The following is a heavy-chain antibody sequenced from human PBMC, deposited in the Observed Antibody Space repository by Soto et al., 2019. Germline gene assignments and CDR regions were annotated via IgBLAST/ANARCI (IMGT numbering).Heavy chain of an antibody. Sequence: GASVKVSCKASGGTFSSYAISWVRQAPGQGLEWMGGIIPIFGTANYAQKFQGRVTITADESTSTAYMELSSLRSEDTAVYYCARDRGFYSSSLRGLYYYYGMDVWGQGTTVTVSS. V-gene: IGHV1-69*13. CDR2: IIPIFGTA. D-gene: IGHD6-6*01. CDR3: ARDRGFYSSSLRGLYYYYGMDV. CDR1: GGTFSSYA. J-gene: IGHJ6*02.